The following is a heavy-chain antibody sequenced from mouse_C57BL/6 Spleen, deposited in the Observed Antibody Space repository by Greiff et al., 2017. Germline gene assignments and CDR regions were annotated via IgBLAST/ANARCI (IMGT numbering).Heavy chain of an antibody. J-gene: IGHJ2*01. CDR2: IDPSDSYT. Sequence: QVQLQQPGAELVMPGASVKLSCKASGYTFTSYWMHWVKQRPGQGLEWIGEIDPSDSYTNYNQKFKGKSTLTEDKSSSTAYMQLSSLTSEDSAVYYCARHDYWGQGTTLTVSS. CDR1: GYTFTSYW. V-gene: IGHV1-69*01. CDR3: ARHDY.